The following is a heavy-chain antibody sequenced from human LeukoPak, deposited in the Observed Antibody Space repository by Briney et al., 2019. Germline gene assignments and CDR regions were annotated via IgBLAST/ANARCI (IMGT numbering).Heavy chain of an antibody. CDR2: IYYSGST. J-gene: IGHJ5*02. CDR1: GGSISSGDYY. V-gene: IGHV4-61*08. Sequence: PSQTLSLTCTVSGGSISSGDYYWSWIRQPPGKGLEWIGYIYYSGSTNYNPSLKSRVAISVDTSKNQFSLKLSSVTAADTAVYYCARLGRDGCNYRLDPWGQGTLVTVSS. CDR3: ARLGRDGCNYRLDP. D-gene: IGHD5-24*01.